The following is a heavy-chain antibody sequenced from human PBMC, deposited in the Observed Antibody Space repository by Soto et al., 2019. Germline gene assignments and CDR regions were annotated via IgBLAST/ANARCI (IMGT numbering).Heavy chain of an antibody. D-gene: IGHD3-22*01. CDR2: IDPSDSQT. J-gene: IGHJ4*02. V-gene: IGHV5-10-1*01. CDR1: GYSFAGYW. CDR3: ARQIYDSDTGPDFQYYFDS. Sequence: PGESLKISCKGSGYSFAGYWITWVRQKPGKGLEWMGRIDPSDSQTYYSPSFRGHVTISATKSITTVFLQWSSLRASDTAMYYCARQIYDSDTGPDFQYYFDSWGQGTPVTVSS.